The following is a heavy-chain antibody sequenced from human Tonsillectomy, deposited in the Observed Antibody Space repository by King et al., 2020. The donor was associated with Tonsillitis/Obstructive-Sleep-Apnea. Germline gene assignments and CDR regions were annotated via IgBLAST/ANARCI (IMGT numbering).Heavy chain of an antibody. J-gene: IGHJ6*03. CDR1: GYTFTSYG. Sequence: VQLVESGAEVKKPGASVKVSCKASGYTFTSYGISWVRQAPGQGLEGMGWISAYNGNTNYAQKLQGRVTMTTDTSTSTAYMELRSLRSDDTAVYYCARDDCCSGGNFGYYYYMDVWGKGTTVTVSS. D-gene: IGHD2-15*01. V-gene: IGHV1-18*01. CDR3: ARDDCCSGGNFGYYYYMDV. CDR2: ISAYNGNT.